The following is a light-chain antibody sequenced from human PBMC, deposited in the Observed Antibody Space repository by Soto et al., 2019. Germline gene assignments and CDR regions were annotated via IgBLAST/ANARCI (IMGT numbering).Light chain of an antibody. Sequence: EIVMTQSPGTLSVSTGEGATLSCRASQSVDSNLAWYQQKPGQAPRLLIYGASTRATGIPDRFRGSGSGTAFTRTISSLQSEDFAVYDCQQYDSWPLTFGGGTNVEIK. V-gene: IGKV3D-15*01. CDR3: QQYDSWPLT. CDR1: QSVDSN. J-gene: IGKJ4*01. CDR2: GAS.